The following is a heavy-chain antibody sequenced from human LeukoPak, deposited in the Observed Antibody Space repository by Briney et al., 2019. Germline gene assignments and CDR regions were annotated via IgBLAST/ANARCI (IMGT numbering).Heavy chain of an antibody. Sequence: SETLSLTCAIYGGSFSGYYWSWIRQPPGKGLEWIGEINHSGSTNYNPSLKSRVTISVDTSKNQFSLKLSSVTAADTAVYYCARDLAGSPLSTPYYYYYYGMDVWGQGTTVTVSS. CDR3: ARDLAGSPLSTPYYYYYYGMDV. V-gene: IGHV4-34*01. D-gene: IGHD3-10*01. J-gene: IGHJ6*02. CDR1: GGSFSGYY. CDR2: INHSGST.